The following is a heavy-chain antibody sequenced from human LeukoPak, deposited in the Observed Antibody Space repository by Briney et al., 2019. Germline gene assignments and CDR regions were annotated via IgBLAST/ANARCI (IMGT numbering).Heavy chain of an antibody. Sequence: SETLSLTCTVSGDSVSPYYWSWIRQPPGKGLEWIGYIYYSGSTNYNPSLKSRVTISVDTSKNQFSLKLSSVTAADTAVYYCARADGGYSYGKIYYYYGMDVWGQGTTVTVSS. D-gene: IGHD5-18*01. CDR3: ARADGGYSYGKIYYYYGMDV. J-gene: IGHJ6*02. CDR2: IYYSGST. V-gene: IGHV4-59*02. CDR1: GDSVSPYY.